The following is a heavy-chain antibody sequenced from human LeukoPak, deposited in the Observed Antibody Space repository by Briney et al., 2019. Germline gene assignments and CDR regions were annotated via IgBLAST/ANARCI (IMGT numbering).Heavy chain of an antibody. V-gene: IGHV1-18*01. CDR3: ARGYIYGSDYYYGIDG. J-gene: IGHJ6*02. CDR2: ISGYNGNT. CDR1: VCTYTRYS. Sequence: ASVKVSCRASVCTYTRYSISWVRQAPGQGLEWMGWISGYNGNTKYAQKVQGRVTMTTDTSTSTAYMELRSLRSDDTAVYYCARGYIYGSDYYYGIDGWGQGTTVTVSS. D-gene: IGHD5-18*01.